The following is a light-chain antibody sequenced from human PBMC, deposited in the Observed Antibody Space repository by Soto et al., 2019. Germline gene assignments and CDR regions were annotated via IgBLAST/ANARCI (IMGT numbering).Light chain of an antibody. J-gene: IGKJ3*01. V-gene: IGKV3-11*01. Sequence: RASQSVGSYLAWYQQKPGQAPRLLIYDASKRATGIPARFSGSGPGTAFDLGMRTLQPDGTALYFCERPSPAACTFGPGTKVDIK. CDR2: DAS. CDR1: QSVGSY. CDR3: ERPSPAACT.